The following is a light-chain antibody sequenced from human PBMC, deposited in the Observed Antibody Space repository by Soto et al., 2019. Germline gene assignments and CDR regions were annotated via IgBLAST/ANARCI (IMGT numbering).Light chain of an antibody. V-gene: IGKV3-20*01. CDR2: GAS. J-gene: IGKJ4*01. CDR1: QSVSSS. Sequence: EIVLTQSPATLSVSPGERATLSCRASQSVSSSLAWYQQKPGQAPRLLIYGASTRATGIPARFSGGGSGTDFTLTISRLEPEDFAVYYCQQFSSYPLTFGGGTKVDIK. CDR3: QQFSSYPLT.